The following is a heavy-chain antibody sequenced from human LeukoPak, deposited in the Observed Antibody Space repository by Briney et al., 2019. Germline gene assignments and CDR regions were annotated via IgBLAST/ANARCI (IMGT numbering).Heavy chain of an antibody. CDR2: ISGSDGSS. CDR1: GFTFNSFA. J-gene: IGHJ4*02. CDR3: AKSLGVGGYTRYKGFDQ. Sequence: PGGSLRLSCAASGFTFNSFAMNWVRQAPGQGLQWDSSISGSDGSSHYADFVKGRFTISRDNSKNTLHLQMSSLRAEDTAVYYCAKSLGVGGYTRYKGFDQWGQGTPVTVSS. D-gene: IGHD3-16*02. V-gene: IGHV3-23*01.